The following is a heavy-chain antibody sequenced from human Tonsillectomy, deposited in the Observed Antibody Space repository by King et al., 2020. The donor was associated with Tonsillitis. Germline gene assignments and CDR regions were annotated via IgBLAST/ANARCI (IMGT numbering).Heavy chain of an antibody. CDR2: IYYSGST. Sequence: LQLQESGPGLVKPSETLSLTCTVSGGSISSSSYYWGWIRQPPGKGLEWIGSIYYSGSTYYNPSLKSRVTISVDTSKNQFSLKLSPVTAADTAVYYCARHEDSKDAFDIWGQGTMVTVSS. D-gene: IGHD6-6*01. V-gene: IGHV4-39*01. CDR1: GGSISSSSYY. CDR3: ARHEDSKDAFDI. J-gene: IGHJ3*02.